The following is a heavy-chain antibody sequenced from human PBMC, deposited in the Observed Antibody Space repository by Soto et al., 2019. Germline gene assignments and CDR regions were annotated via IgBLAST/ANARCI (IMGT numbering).Heavy chain of an antibody. CDR3: ARSRGGYFDY. CDR2: IYYSGST. D-gene: IGHD3-16*01. V-gene: IGHV4-59*01. Sequence: QVQLQESGPGLVKPSETLSLTCTVSGGSISSYYWSWIRQPPGKGLEWIGYIYYSGSTNYNPSLKIPATIAVDTSKIQFSLKLSSVTAADTAVYSCARSRGGYFDYWGQGTLVTVSS. CDR1: GGSISSYY. J-gene: IGHJ4*02.